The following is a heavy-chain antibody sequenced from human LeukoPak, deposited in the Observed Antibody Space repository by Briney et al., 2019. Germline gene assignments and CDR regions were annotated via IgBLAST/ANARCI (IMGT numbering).Heavy chain of an antibody. Sequence: SSETLSLTCAVYGGSFSGYYWSWIRQPPGKGLEWIGEINHSGSTNYNPSLKSRVTISEDTSKNQFSLKLSSVTAADTAVYYCARAKSGSFPRLFDYWGQGTLVTVSS. CDR1: GGSFSGYY. CDR2: INHSGST. D-gene: IGHD1-26*01. V-gene: IGHV4-34*01. CDR3: ARAKSGSFPRLFDY. J-gene: IGHJ4*02.